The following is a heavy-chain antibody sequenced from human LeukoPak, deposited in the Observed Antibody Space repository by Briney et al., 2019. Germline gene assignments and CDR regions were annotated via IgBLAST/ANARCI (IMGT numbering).Heavy chain of an antibody. J-gene: IGHJ6*03. CDR3: ARAYSGYENYYYYSYMDV. CDR2: MNWNGGNT. CDR1: GFTFDDYG. V-gene: IGHV3-20*04. D-gene: IGHD5-12*01. Sequence: GGSLRLSCAASGFTFDDYGMSWVRQAPGKGLEWVSGMNWNGGNTGYADSVKGRFTISRDNAKNSLYLQMNSLRAEDTALYYCARAYSGYENYYYYSYMDVWGKGTTVTVSS.